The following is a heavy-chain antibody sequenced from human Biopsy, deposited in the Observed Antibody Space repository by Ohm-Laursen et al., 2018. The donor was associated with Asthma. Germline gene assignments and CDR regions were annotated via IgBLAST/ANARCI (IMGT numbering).Heavy chain of an antibody. CDR1: GASITSSAYY. J-gene: IGHJ4*02. Sequence: PGTLSLTCTVSGASITSSAYYWGWIRQPPGKGLEWIGSMYYGETTYYSPSLKSRVTISVDTSKNQFSLILSSVTAADTAVYFCVRHQYSSSWSTFDYWGQGALVTVSS. V-gene: IGHV4-39*01. D-gene: IGHD3-22*01. CDR2: MYYGETT. CDR3: VRHQYSSSWSTFDY.